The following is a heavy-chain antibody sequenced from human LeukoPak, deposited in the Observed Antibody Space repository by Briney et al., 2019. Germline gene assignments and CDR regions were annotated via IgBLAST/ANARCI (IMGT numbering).Heavy chain of an antibody. J-gene: IGHJ6*03. Sequence: ASVKVSCKASGGTFSSYAISWVRQAPGQGLEWMGGIIPIFGTANYAQKFQGRVTITTDESTSTAYMELSSLRSEDTAVYYCASGPPVGVYYYYMDVWGKGTTVTVSS. CDR3: ASGPPVGVYYYYMDV. D-gene: IGHD1-26*01. CDR2: IIPIFGTA. CDR1: GGTFSSYA. V-gene: IGHV1-69*05.